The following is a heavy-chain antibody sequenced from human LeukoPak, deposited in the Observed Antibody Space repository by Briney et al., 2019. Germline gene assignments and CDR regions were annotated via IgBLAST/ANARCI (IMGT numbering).Heavy chain of an antibody. D-gene: IGHD2-2*01. CDR1: GGSISSSSYY. CDR3: ARTSVRNGYLPRWTQH. CDR2: IYYSGST. J-gene: IGHJ1*01. Sequence: SETLSLTCTVSGGSISSSSYYWGWLRQPPGKGLECIVSIYYSGSTYYSPSLKRRVTISVDTSKNQFSLKLSSVTAADTAVYYCARTSVRNGYLPRWTQHWGQGTLVTVSS. V-gene: IGHV4-39*07.